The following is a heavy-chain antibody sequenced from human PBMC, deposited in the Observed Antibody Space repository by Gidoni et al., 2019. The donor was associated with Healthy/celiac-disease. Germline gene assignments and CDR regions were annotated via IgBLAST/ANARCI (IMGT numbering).Heavy chain of an antibody. V-gene: IGHV3-30*18. D-gene: IGHD3-22*01. CDR3: AKDMVGKIVVVMGYFDY. Sequence: QVRLVESGGGVVQPGRSLRLSCAASGFTFSSYGMHWVRQAPGKGLEWVAVISYDGSNKYYADSVKGRFTISRDNSKNTLYLQMNSLRAEDTAVYYCAKDMVGKIVVVMGYFDYWGQGTLVTVSS. CDR2: ISYDGSNK. J-gene: IGHJ4*02. CDR1: GFTFSSYG.